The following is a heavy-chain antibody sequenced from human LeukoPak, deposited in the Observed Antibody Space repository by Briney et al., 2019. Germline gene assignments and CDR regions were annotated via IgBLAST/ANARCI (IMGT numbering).Heavy chain of an antibody. V-gene: IGHV4-59*01. D-gene: IGHD6-13*01. CDR2: IYYSGST. Sequence: SETLSLTCTVSGGSISSYYWSWIRQPPGTGLEWIGYIYYSGSTNYNPSLKSRVTISVDTSKNQFSLKLSSVTAADTAVYYCARVGGYSSSLVYWGQGTLVTVSS. CDR3: ARVGGYSSSLVY. CDR1: GGSISSYY. J-gene: IGHJ4*02.